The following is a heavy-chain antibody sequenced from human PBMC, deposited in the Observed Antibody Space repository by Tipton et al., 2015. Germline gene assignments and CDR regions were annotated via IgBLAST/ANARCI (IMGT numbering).Heavy chain of an antibody. V-gene: IGHV3-30*18. CDR3: AKDDVRDGYNTFDS. D-gene: IGHD5-24*01. CDR2: ISYDGSNT. Sequence: RLSCAASGFIFSNYGMHWVRQAPGKGLEWVAVISYDGSNTYCADSVKGRFTISRDNSKNTLYLQMNTLRAEDTAIYYCAKDDVRDGYNTFDSWGQGTLVIVSS. CDR1: GFIFSNYG. J-gene: IGHJ4*02.